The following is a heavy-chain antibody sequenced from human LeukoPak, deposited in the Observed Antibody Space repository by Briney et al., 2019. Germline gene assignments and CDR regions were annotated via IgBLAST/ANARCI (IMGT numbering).Heavy chain of an antibody. CDR1: GGSISSSSYY. CDR3: ARLNFIYSDY. Sequence: SETLSLTCTVSGGSISSSSYYWGWIRQPPGKGLEWIGSIYYSGSTYYNPSLKSRVTISVDTSKNQFSLKLSSVTAADTAVYYCARLNFIYSDYWGQGTLVTVSS. CDR2: IYYSGST. V-gene: IGHV4-39*01. D-gene: IGHD2-21*01. J-gene: IGHJ4*02.